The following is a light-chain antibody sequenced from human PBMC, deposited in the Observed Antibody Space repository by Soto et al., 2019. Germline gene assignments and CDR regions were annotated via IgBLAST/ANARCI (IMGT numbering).Light chain of an antibody. J-gene: IGKJ4*01. CDR3: QQYNSFSLT. Sequence: DIQMTQSPSTLSASVGDRVTITCRASQTISSWLAWYQQKPGKAPKLLIYKTSNLQSGVPSRFSGSGSGTEFSLTISSLQPDDFATYDGQQYNSFSLTVGGGTRVEVK. V-gene: IGKV1-5*03. CDR2: KTS. CDR1: QTISSW.